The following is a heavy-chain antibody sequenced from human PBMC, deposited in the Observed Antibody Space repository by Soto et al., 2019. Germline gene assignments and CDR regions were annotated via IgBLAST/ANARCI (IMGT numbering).Heavy chain of an antibody. CDR1: GFTFSSYS. CDR3: ARGGGYYAEYFQH. J-gene: IGHJ1*01. V-gene: IGHV3-48*01. D-gene: IGHD3-22*01. CDR2: ISSSSSTI. Sequence: GGSLRLSCAASGFTFSSYSMNWVRQAPGKGLEWVSYISSSSSTIYYADSVKGRFTISRDNAKNSLYLQMNSLRAEDTAVYYCARGGGYYAEYFQHWGQGTLVTVSS.